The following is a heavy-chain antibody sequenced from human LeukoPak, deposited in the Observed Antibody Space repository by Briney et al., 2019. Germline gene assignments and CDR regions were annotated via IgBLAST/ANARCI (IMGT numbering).Heavy chain of an antibody. V-gene: IGHV3-21*01. Sequence: PGGSLRLSCAASGFTFSSYSMNWVRQAPGKGLEWVSFISSSSSYIYYADSVEGRFTISRDNAKNPLYLQMNSLRAEDTAVYYCARDHSDWYYMDAWGKGTTVTVSS. CDR1: GFTFSSYS. D-gene: IGHD3-9*01. CDR3: ARDHSDWYYMDA. CDR2: ISSSSSYI. J-gene: IGHJ6*03.